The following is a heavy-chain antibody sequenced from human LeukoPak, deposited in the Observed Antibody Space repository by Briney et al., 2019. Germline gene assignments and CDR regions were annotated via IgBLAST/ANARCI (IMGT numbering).Heavy chain of an antibody. D-gene: IGHD3-22*01. J-gene: IGHJ5*02. CDR2: ISSSGSTI. CDR1: GFTFSSYE. Sequence: PGGSLRLSCAASGFTFSSYEMNWVRQAPGKGLEWVSYISSSGSTIYYADSVKGRFTISRDNAKNSLYLQMNSLRAEDTAVYYCAREEDYYDSSGYYKGTGFDPWGQGTLVTVSS. CDR3: AREEDYYDSSGYYKGTGFDP. V-gene: IGHV3-48*03.